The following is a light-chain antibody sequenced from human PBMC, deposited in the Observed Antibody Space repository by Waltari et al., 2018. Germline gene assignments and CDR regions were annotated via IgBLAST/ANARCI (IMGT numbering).Light chain of an antibody. CDR1: QSGSSNY. CDR2: GVS. CDR3: QQYGSSLGT. V-gene: IGKV3-20*01. J-gene: IGKJ1*01. Sequence: EIVLTQSPGTLSLSPGERATLSCRASQSGSSNYLAWYQQKPGQAPRLLIYGVSSRATGIPDRFIGSGSETDFTLTITRLEPEDFAMYYCQQYGSSLGTFGQGTKVEIK.